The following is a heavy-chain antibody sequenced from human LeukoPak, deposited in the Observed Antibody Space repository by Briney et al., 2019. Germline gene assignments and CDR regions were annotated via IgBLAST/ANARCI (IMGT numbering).Heavy chain of an antibody. D-gene: IGHD3-10*01. Sequence: ASVKVSCKASGYTFTNYGFNWVRQAPGQGLEGMGWINSYSGNTYYAQKLQGRVTMTTDTSTTTVYMELRSLESDDTAVYYCARTGDGSGSYSYYYGMDVWGQGTTVTVSS. CDR2: INSYSGNT. CDR3: ARTGDGSGSYSYYYGMDV. J-gene: IGHJ6*02. V-gene: IGHV1-18*04. CDR1: GYTFTNYG.